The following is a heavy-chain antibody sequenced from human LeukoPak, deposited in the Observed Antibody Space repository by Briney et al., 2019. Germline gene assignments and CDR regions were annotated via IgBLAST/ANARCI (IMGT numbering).Heavy chain of an antibody. Sequence: TSETLSLTCTVSGGSISSSSYYWGWIRQPPGKGLEWIGSIYYSGSTYYNPSLKSRVTISVDTSKNQFSLKLSSVTAADTAVYYCAGHMTGSLNWFDPWGQGTLVTVSS. V-gene: IGHV4-39*01. CDR1: GGSISSSSYY. J-gene: IGHJ5*02. D-gene: IGHD2-15*01. CDR2: IYYSGST. CDR3: AGHMTGSLNWFDP.